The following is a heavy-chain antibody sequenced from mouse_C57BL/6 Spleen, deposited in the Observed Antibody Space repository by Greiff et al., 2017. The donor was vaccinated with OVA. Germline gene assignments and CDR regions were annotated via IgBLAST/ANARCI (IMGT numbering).Heavy chain of an antibody. CDR1: GYSITSGYY. J-gene: IGHJ2*01. V-gene: IGHV3-6*01. Sequence: EVKLVESGPGLVKPSQSLSLTCSVTGYSITSGYYWNWIRQFPGNKLEWMGYISYDGSNNYNPSLKNRISITRDTSKNQFFLKLNSVTTEDTATYYCASSQTAQAFFDYWGQGTTLTVSS. CDR2: ISYDGSN. D-gene: IGHD3-2*02. CDR3: ASSQTAQAFFDY.